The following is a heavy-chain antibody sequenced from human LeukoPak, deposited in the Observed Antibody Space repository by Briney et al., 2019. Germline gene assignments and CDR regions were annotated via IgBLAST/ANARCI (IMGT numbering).Heavy chain of an antibody. CDR1: GFTFSSYW. Sequence: PGGSLRLSCAASGFTFSSYWMTWVRQAPGKGLEWVANINQDGSEKFYVDSVKGRFTISRDNSKNSLFLQLNSLRAEDTAVYYCARVWQYYYDYSAFDIWGQGTMVTVS. D-gene: IGHD3-16*01. CDR3: ARVWQYYYDYSAFDI. V-gene: IGHV3-7*01. J-gene: IGHJ3*02. CDR2: INQDGSEK.